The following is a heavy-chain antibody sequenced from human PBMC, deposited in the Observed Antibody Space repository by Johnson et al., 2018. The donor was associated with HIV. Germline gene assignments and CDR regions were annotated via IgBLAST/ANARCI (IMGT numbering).Heavy chain of an antibody. CDR1: GFTFSDYY. CDR2: IYSDGSDS. D-gene: IGHD3-16*01. V-gene: IGHV3-11*05. J-gene: IGHJ3*02. CDR3: ASVYRVMFGGFSNHVFDI. Sequence: QMLLVESGGGLVKPGGSLRLSCAASGFTFSDYYMSWIRQAPGKGLVWVARIYSDGSDSAYADSVKGRFTISRDNAKNSLYLQMNSLRAEDTALYYCASVYRVMFGGFSNHVFDIWGQGTMVTVSS.